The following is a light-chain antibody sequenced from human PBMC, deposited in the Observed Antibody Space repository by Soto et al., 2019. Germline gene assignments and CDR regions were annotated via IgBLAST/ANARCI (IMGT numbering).Light chain of an antibody. CDR3: QQRSNWPLT. V-gene: IGKV3-11*01. Sequence: EVVMTQSPATLSLSAGERATLSCRASQSVTSYLAWYQQKAGQAPRLLIYDASNRATGIPARFSGSGSGTDFTLTISCLEPEDFAVYYCQQRSNWPLTFGGGTKVDIK. CDR1: QSVTSY. CDR2: DAS. J-gene: IGKJ4*01.